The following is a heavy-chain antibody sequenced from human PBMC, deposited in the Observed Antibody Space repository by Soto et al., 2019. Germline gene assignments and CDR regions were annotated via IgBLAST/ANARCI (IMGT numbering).Heavy chain of an antibody. CDR2: MNPNSGDK. D-gene: IGHD3-3*01. CDR1: GYTFTDYD. V-gene: IGHV1-8*01. CDR3: ARGGRYLEWFPWFDP. Sequence: ASVKVSCKTSGYTFTDYDINWVRQVKGQGLEWMGWMNPNSGDKGYAQKFLDRVIMTRDTTIKTAYLELTSLTSEDTAVYYCARGGRYLEWFPWFDPWGQGTLVTVSS. J-gene: IGHJ5*02.